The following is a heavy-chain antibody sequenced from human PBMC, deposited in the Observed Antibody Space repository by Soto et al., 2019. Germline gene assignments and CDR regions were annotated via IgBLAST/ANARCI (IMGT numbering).Heavy chain of an antibody. CDR3: ARFRAANSCNWYCCGMYL. D-gene: IGHD1-20*01. CDR1: GYTFTSYG. Sequence: ASVKVSCKASGYTFTSYGISWVRQAPGQGLEWMGWISAYNGNTNYAQKLQGRVTMTTDTSTSTAYMELRSLRSDVTAVYYCARFRAANSCNWYCCGMYLWGQGT. V-gene: IGHV1-18*01. CDR2: ISAYNGNT. J-gene: IGHJ6*02.